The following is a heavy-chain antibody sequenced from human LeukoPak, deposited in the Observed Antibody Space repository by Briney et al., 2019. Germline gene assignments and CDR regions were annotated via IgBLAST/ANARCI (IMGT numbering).Heavy chain of an antibody. V-gene: IGHV1-2*02. CDR1: GYTLTGYY. Sequence: GASVKVSCKASGYTLTGYYMHWVRLAPGQGLEWMGWINPSSGDTNYAQKFQGRVTMTRDTSISTAYMELSRLRSDDTAVYYCAKNPYEYYFDYWGRGTLVTVSS. J-gene: IGHJ4*02. CDR3: AKNPYEYYFDY. D-gene: IGHD5-12*01. CDR2: INPSSGDT.